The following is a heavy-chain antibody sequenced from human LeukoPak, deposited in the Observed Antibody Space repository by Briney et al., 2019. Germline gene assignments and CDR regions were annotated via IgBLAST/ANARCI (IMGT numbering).Heavy chain of an antibody. D-gene: IGHD3-10*01. V-gene: IGHV3-9*01. CDR1: GFTFDDYT. J-gene: IGHJ5*02. Sequence: GGSLRLSCAASGFTFDDYTMHWVRQAPGKGLEWVSGISWNSGSIGYADSVKGRFTISRDNAKNSLYLQMNSLRAEDTALYYCAKDNGSGSGIYFNWFDPWGQGTLVTVSS. CDR2: ISWNSGSI. CDR3: AKDNGSGSGIYFNWFDP.